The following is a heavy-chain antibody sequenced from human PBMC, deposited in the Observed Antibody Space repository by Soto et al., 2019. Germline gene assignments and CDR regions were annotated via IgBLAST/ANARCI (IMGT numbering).Heavy chain of an antibody. Sequence: GGSLRLSCAASGFTFSSYWMSWVRQAPGKGLEWVANIKQDGSEKYYVDSVKGRFTISRDNAKNSLYLQMNSLRAEDTAVYYCAREGLNYDFWSGYRPPHNWFDPWGQGTLVTVSS. CDR3: AREGLNYDFWSGYRPPHNWFDP. J-gene: IGHJ5*02. CDR2: IKQDGSEK. V-gene: IGHV3-7*05. CDR1: GFTFSSYW. D-gene: IGHD3-3*01.